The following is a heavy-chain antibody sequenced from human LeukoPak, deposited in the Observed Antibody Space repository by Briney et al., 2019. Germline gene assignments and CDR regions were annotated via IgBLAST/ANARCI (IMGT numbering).Heavy chain of an antibody. D-gene: IGHD4-17*01. V-gene: IGHV4-31*03. CDR2: IYYSGST. Sequence: SETLSLTCTVSGGSISSGGYYWSWIRQHPGKGLEWIGYIYYSGSTYYNPSLKSRVTISVDTSKNQFSLKLSSVTAADTAVYYCARKAYGDWDYWGQGTLVTVSS. CDR3: ARKAYGDWDY. J-gene: IGHJ4*02. CDR1: GGSISSGGYY.